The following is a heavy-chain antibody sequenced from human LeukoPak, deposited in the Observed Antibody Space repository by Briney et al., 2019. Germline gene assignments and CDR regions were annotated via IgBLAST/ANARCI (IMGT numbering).Heavy chain of an antibody. J-gene: IGHJ4*02. Sequence: GASVKVSCKASGYTFTSYAMNWVRQAPGQGLEWVGWINTNTGNPTYAQGFTGRFVFSLDTSVSTAYLQISSLKAEDTAVYYCASGAGHRDGYSFGEYFDYWGQGTLVTVSS. D-gene: IGHD5-18*01. CDR2: INTNTGNP. V-gene: IGHV7-4-1*02. CDR3: ASGAGHRDGYSFGEYFDY. CDR1: GYTFTSYA.